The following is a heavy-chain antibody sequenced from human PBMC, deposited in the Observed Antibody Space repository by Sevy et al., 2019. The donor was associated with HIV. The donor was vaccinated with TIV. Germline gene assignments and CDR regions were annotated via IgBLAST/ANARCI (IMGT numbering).Heavy chain of an antibody. CDR3: AGGVTGTTASEWFDP. J-gene: IGHJ5*02. CDR2: IYYSGRT. CDR1: GGSISSDDYY. V-gene: IGHV4-30-4*01. D-gene: IGHD1-7*01. Sequence: SETLSLTCTVSGGSISSDDYYWSWIRQPPGKGLEWIGYIYYSGRTYYNASLKSRVSITVDTSKNQFSLKLTSVTAADTAVYYCAGGVTGTTASEWFDPWGQGTLVTVSS.